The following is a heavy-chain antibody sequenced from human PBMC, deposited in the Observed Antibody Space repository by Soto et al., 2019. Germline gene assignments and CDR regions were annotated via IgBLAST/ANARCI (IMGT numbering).Heavy chain of an antibody. CDR2: ISYDGSNK. CDR1: GFTFSSYA. CDR3: ARSYYYDSSGYPPYYYYYYGMDV. V-gene: IGHV3-30-3*01. D-gene: IGHD3-22*01. Sequence: GGSLRLSCAASGFTFSSYAMHWVRQAPGKGLEWVAVISYDGSNKYYADSVKGRFTISRDNSKNTLYLQMNSLRAEDTAVYYCARSYYYDSSGYPPYYYYYYGMDVWGQGTTVTVSS. J-gene: IGHJ6*02.